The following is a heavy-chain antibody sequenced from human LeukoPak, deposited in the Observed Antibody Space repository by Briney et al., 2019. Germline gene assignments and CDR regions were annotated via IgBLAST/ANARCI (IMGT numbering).Heavy chain of an antibody. J-gene: IGHJ4*02. CDR2: IKSKTDGGTT. CDR1: GFTFSNAW. Sequence: PGGSLRLSCAASGFTFSNAWMSSVRQAPGEGLEWVGRIKSKTDGGTTDYAAPVKGRFTISSDDLKNTLYLQMNSLKTEDTAVYYCTTTYGDQGAFDYWGQGTLVTVSS. V-gene: IGHV3-15*01. D-gene: IGHD4-17*01. CDR3: TTTYGDQGAFDY.